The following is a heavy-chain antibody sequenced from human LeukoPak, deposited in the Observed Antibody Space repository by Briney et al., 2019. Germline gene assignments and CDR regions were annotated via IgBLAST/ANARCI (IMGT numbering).Heavy chain of an antibody. D-gene: IGHD3-10*01. CDR2: ISYSGST. Sequence: PSETLSLTCTVSGGPISSRPYYWGWIRQPPGKGLEWIGSISYSGSTFYNPSLKSRLTISVDISKNQFSLKLSSLTAADTAVFYCARLSPYLGSGSSAFPDDFWGQGTLVTVSS. J-gene: IGHJ4*02. V-gene: IGHV4-39*01. CDR1: GGPISSRPYY. CDR3: ARLSPYLGSGSSAFPDDF.